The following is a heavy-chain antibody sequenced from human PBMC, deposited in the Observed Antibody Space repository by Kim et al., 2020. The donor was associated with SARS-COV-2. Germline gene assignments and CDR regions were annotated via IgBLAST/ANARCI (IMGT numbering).Heavy chain of an antibody. CDR3: AKVRGPLQLWFAFDY. CDR1: GFTFTSYG. V-gene: IGHV3-30*18. D-gene: IGHD5-18*01. J-gene: IGHJ4*02. Sequence: GGSLRLSCAASGFTFTSYGIHWVRQAPGKGLEWVAVISFDGSNKYYADSVKGRFTISRDNSKNTLYLQMNSLRAEDTAVYSCAKVRGPLQLWFAFDYWGQGTLVTVSS. CDR2: ISFDGSNK.